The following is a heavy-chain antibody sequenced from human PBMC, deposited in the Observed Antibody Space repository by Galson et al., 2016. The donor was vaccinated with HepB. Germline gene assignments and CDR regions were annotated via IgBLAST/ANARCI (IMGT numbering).Heavy chain of an antibody. V-gene: IGHV1-2*02. CDR3: ARDARGYNILTEGNFDL. CDR2: INAKSGGT. CDR1: GYIFIDYY. J-gene: IGHJ3*01. D-gene: IGHD3-9*01. Sequence: SVKVSCKASGYIFIDYYIHWLRQAPGQGPEWMAWINAKSGGTSVAQRFRGRVTVTRNTSSSTVYMEPSWLTSDDTAVYYCARDARGYNILTEGNFDLWGQGTIVTVSS.